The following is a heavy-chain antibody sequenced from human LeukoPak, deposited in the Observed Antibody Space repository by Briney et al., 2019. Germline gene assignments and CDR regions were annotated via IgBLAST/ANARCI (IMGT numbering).Heavy chain of an antibody. Sequence: SETLSLTCTVSGGSISSYYWNWIRQPRGRGLEWIGHMYYSGSSNYNPSLKSRVTMSADTSKNQFFLKLSSVTAADTAVYYCARNRVTYYDILTGHDAFEIWGQGTAITVSS. V-gene: IGHV4-59*01. J-gene: IGHJ3*02. D-gene: IGHD3-9*01. CDR2: MYYSGSS. CDR1: GGSISSYY. CDR3: ARNRVTYYDILTGHDAFEI.